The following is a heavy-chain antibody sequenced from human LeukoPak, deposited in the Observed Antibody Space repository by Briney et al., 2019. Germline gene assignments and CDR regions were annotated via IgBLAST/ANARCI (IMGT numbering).Heavy chain of an antibody. V-gene: IGHV1-69*13. D-gene: IGHD2/OR15-2a*01. CDR2: IIPIFGTA. Sequence: ASVKVSCKASGYTFGSYAISWVRQAPGQGLEWMGGIIPIFGTANYAQKFQGRVTITADESTSTAYMELSSLRSEDTAVYYCASFLTHTDDFDYWGQGTLVTVSS. CDR1: GYTFGSYA. CDR3: ASFLTHTDDFDY. J-gene: IGHJ4*02.